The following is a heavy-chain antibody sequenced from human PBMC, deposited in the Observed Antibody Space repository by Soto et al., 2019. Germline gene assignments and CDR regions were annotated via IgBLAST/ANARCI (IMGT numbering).Heavy chain of an antibody. J-gene: IGHJ4*02. Sequence: EVQLVESGGGLVQPGRSLRLSCAASGFTFDDYAMHWVRQAPGKGLVWVSYITWNSVYTGYADSVKGRFTISRDNANNSLYLQMNSLKPEDTAFYYCAKALYGSSSSPIDFWGQGTLVTVSS. D-gene: IGHD6-13*01. CDR1: GFTFDDYA. V-gene: IGHV3-9*01. CDR2: ITWNSVYT. CDR3: AKALYGSSSSPIDF.